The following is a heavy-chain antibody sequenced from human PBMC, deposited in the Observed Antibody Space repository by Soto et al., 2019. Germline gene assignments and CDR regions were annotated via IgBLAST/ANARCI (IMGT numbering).Heavy chain of an antibody. V-gene: IGHV4-31*03. J-gene: IGHJ6*01. CDR1: GGSISSGGYY. CDR3: ARGGIRNYYGMDV. CDR2: IYYSGST. D-gene: IGHD4-17*01. Sequence: SETLSLTCTVSGGSISSGGYYWSWIRQHPGKGLEWIGYIYYSGSTYYNPSLKSRVTISVDTSKNQFSLKLSSVTAADTAVYYCARGGIRNYYGMDVWGQGTTVTVSS.